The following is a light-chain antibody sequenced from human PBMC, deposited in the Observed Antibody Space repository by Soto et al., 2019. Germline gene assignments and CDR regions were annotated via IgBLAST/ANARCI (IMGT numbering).Light chain of an antibody. CDR2: GAS. CDR1: QIVRGRY. V-gene: IGKV3-20*01. CDR3: QQYGSSPRLT. J-gene: IGKJ4*01. Sequence: EIVFTQSPGTLSLSPWERATLSCRASQIVRGRYLAWYQQKPXQAXRLLIYGASSRATGIPDRFSGSGYGTDFTLTISRLEPEDFAVYFCQQYGSSPRLTFGGGTKVDIK.